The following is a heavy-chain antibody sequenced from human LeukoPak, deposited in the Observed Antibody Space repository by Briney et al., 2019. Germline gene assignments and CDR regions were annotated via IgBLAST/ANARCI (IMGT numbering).Heavy chain of an antibody. V-gene: IGHV4-34*01. CDR2: INHSGST. CDR3: AKIPRTYYYDSSG. CDR1: GGSFSDYY. D-gene: IGHD3-22*01. Sequence: SETLSLTCAVYGGSFSDYYWNWIRQPPGKGLEWIAEINHSGSTNYNPSLKSRVTISVDTSKNQFSLKLSSVTAADTAVYYCAKIPRTYYYDSSGWGQGTLVTVSS. J-gene: IGHJ4*02.